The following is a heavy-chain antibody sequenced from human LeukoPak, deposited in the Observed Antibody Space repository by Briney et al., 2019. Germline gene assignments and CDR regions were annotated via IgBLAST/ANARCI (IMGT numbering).Heavy chain of an antibody. J-gene: IGHJ1*01. Sequence: SETLSLTCTVSGGSISSYYWSWIRQPPGKGLEWIGSIYYSGSTYYNPSLKSRVTISVDTSKNQFSLKLSSVTAADTAVYYCARPILEWLSGPSTYFQHWGQGTLVTVSS. CDR3: ARPILEWLSGPSTYFQH. CDR1: GGSISSYY. CDR2: IYYSGST. D-gene: IGHD3-3*01. V-gene: IGHV4-39*01.